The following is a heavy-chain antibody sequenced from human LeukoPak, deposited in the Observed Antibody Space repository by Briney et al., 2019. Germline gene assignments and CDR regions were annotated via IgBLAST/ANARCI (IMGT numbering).Heavy chain of an antibody. D-gene: IGHD2-21*01. CDR1: GGSISSSSYC. Sequence: ASETLSLTCTVSGGSISSSSYCWGWIRQPPGKGLEWIGSIYYSGSTYYNPSLKSRVTISVDTSKNQFSLKLSSVTAADTAVYYCARCGGWRYALRHAFDIWGQGTMVTVSS. CDR2: IYYSGST. V-gene: IGHV4-39*07. CDR3: ARCGGWRYALRHAFDI. J-gene: IGHJ3*02.